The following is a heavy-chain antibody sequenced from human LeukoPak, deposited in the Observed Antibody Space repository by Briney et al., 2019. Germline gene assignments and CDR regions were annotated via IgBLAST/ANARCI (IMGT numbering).Heavy chain of an antibody. Sequence: GGSLRLSCAASGFKFSDHYIDWVRQAPGKGLEWVGRSRNKASSYTTEYAASVEGRFTISRDVSESSLYLQMNSLRTEDTAVYXXXRIXINANNGMDVWGQGTTVTVSS. D-gene: IGHD1/OR15-1a*01. CDR2: SRNKASSYTT. CDR1: GFKFSDHY. CDR3: XRIXINANNGMDV. J-gene: IGHJ6*02. V-gene: IGHV3-72*01.